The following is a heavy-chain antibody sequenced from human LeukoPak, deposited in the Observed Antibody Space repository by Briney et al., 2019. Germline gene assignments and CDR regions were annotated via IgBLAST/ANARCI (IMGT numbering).Heavy chain of an antibody. CDR1: GRTFSRYA. J-gene: IGHJ6*02. CDR3: ARLMATMVYYYYGMDV. Sequence: SVKVSCKACGRTFSRYALSWVRQASGQGREWVGGIIPLFGTANYAQKFQGRVTITADESTSTAYMELSSLRSEDTAVYYCARLMATMVYYYYGMDVWGQGTTATVSS. D-gene: IGHD5-12*01. CDR2: IIPLFGTA. V-gene: IGHV1-69*13.